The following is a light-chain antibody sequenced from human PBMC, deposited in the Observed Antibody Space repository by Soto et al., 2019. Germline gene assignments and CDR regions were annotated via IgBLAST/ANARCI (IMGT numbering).Light chain of an antibody. J-gene: IGKJ1*01. CDR1: QPIVNC. V-gene: IGKV1-27*01. CDR3: QHFNSSPRT. Sequence: DIQMTQSPSSLSASVGGRVTITCRASQPIVNCLAWYQQKPGKVPNLLIYGASSLEAGVPSRFSGSGSGTDFTLSISSLQPDDVAAYYCQHFNSSPRTFGQGTKVDIK. CDR2: GAS.